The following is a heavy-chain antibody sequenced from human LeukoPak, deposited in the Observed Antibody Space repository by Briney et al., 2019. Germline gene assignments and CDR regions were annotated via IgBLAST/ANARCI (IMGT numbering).Heavy chain of an antibody. CDR3: ATSSVTHTRDP. CDR1: VYAFIDIY. J-gene: IGHJ5*02. Sequence: AASVNVSFKASVYAFIDIYFNWVRQAPGQGLAWMGWINPSTGARIYSQKFEGRISMYTSMDTSFNTVYMELGSLTTDDTAVYYCATSSVTHTRDPWGQGTLVTVSS. D-gene: IGHD5/OR15-5a*01. V-gene: IGHV1-2*02. CDR2: INPSTGAR.